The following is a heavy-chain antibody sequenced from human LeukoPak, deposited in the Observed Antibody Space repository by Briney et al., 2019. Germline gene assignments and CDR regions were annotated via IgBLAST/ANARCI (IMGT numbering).Heavy chain of an antibody. CDR1: GVSISSSSYY. Sequence: SETLSLTCTVSGVSISSSSYYWGWIRQPPGKGLEWIGSIYYSGSTYYNPSLKSRVTISVDTSKNQFSLKLSSVTAADTAVYYCARQGVVRGGNWFDPWGQGTLVTVSS. CDR3: ARQGVVRGGNWFDP. V-gene: IGHV4-39*01. D-gene: IGHD3-10*01. J-gene: IGHJ5*02. CDR2: IYYSGST.